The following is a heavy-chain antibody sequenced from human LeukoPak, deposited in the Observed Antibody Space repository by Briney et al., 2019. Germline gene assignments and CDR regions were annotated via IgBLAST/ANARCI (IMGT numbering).Heavy chain of an antibody. CDR3: ARTYGDYLRGMDV. V-gene: IGHV1-3*01. Sequence: GASVKVSCKASGYTFTSYGVSWVRQAPGQRLEWMGWIDAGNGNTKYSRRFQDRVTITRDTSASTAYMELSSLRSEDTAVYYCARTYGDYLRGMDVWGQGTTVTVSS. CDR2: IDAGNGNT. CDR1: GYTFTSYG. J-gene: IGHJ6*02. D-gene: IGHD4-17*01.